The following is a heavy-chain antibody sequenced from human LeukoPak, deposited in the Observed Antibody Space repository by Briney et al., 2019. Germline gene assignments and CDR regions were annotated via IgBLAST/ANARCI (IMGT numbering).Heavy chain of an antibody. J-gene: IGHJ3*02. V-gene: IGHV3-23*01. CDR2: ISGSGGST. D-gene: IGHD3-22*01. CDR3: AKDPDSSGYYYSSDAFDI. Sequence: GGSLRLSCAASGFTFSSYAMSWVRQAPGKGLEWVSAISGSGGSTYYADSVKGRFTISRDNSKNTLYLQMNSLRAEDTAVYYCAKDPDSSGYYYSSDAFDIWGQGTMVTVSS. CDR1: GFTFSSYA.